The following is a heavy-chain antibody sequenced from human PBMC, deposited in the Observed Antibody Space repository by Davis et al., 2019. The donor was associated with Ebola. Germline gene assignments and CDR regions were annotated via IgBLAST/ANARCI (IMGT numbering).Heavy chain of an antibody. Sequence: MPSETLSLTCTVSGGSISSGGYYWSWIRQHPGKGLEWIGYIYYSGSTNYNPSLKSRVTISVDTSKNQFSLKLSSVTAADTAVYYGTRVHYIVGVVAATRNYGMDVWGQGTTVTVSS. J-gene: IGHJ6*02. CDR3: TRVHYIVGVVAATRNYGMDV. D-gene: IGHD2-15*01. V-gene: IGHV4-61*08. CDR1: GGSISSGGYY. CDR2: IYYSGST.